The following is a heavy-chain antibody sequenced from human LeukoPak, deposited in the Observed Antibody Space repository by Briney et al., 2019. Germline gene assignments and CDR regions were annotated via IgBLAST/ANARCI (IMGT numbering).Heavy chain of an antibody. CDR1: GYTFTGYY. J-gene: IGHJ4*02. D-gene: IGHD4-17*01. Sequence: GASVKVSCKASGYTFTGYYMHWVRQAPGQGLEWMGRINPNSGGTNYAQKFQGRVTMTRDTSTSTAYMELSSLRSDDTAVYYCARAYGDYENRFDFWGQRTLVTVSS. V-gene: IGHV1-2*06. CDR3: ARAYGDYENRFDF. CDR2: INPNSGGT.